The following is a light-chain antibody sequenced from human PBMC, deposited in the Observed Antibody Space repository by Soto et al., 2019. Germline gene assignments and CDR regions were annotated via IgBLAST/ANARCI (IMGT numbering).Light chain of an antibody. CDR3: QQYGSSPYT. CDR1: QSVSSSY. V-gene: IGKV3-20*01. J-gene: IGKJ2*01. CDR2: GAS. Sequence: EIVLTQSPGTLSLSPGERATLSCRASQSVSSSYLAWYQQKPGQAPRLLIFGASSRATGIPDRFIGSGSGTDFTLTISRLEPEDFAVYYCQQYGSSPYTVGQATKLEIK.